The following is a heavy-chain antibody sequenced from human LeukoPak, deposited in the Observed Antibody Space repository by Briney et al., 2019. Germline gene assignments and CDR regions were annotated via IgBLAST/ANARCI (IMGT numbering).Heavy chain of an antibody. D-gene: IGHD3-22*01. CDR2: ISSSSSTI. V-gene: IGHV3-48*04. CDR1: GFTFSSYS. J-gene: IGHJ4*02. CDR3: ARERPHYDSSGYTD. Sequence: GGSLRLSCAASGFTFSSYSMNWVRQAPGKGLEWVSYISSSSSTIYYADSVKGRFTISRDNAKNSLYLQMNSLRAEDTAVYYCARERPHYDSSGYTDWGQGTLVTVSS.